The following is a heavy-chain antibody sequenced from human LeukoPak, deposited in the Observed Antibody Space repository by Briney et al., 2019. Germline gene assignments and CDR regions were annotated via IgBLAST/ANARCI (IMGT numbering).Heavy chain of an antibody. CDR1: GGSISSSNW. J-gene: IGHJ6*01. V-gene: IGHV4-4*02. Sequence: SETLSLTCAVSGGSISSSNWWSWVRQPPGKGLEWIGEIYHSGSTNYNPSLKSRVTISVDTSKNQFSLKLSSVTAADTAVYYCARERVYRYYDSSGYFFNYYGMDVWGKGPRSPSPQ. D-gene: IGHD3-22*01. CDR3: ARERVYRYYDSSGYFFNYYGMDV. CDR2: IYHSGST.